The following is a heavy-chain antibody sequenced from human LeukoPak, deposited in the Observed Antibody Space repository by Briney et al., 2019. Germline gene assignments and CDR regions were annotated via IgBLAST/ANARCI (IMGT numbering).Heavy chain of an antibody. CDR2: IWYDGSNK. V-gene: IGHV3-33*01. CDR1: GFTFSNYD. D-gene: IGHD6-13*01. Sequence: GGSLRLSCTASGFTFSNYDLHWVRQAPGKGLEWVAVIWYDGSNKYYADSVKGRFTISRDNSKITLYLQMNSLRAEDTAVYFCARLGSSWSLDYWGQGTLVTVSS. J-gene: IGHJ4*02. CDR3: ARLGSSWSLDY.